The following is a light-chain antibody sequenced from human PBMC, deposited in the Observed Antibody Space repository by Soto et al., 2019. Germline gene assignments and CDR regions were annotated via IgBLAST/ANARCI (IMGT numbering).Light chain of an antibody. Sequence: DIEMTQSPATLSASLGDRATISCRASQNVRNNVAWYQQKPGKAPNLLIYGASTMQSGIPARFSGSGSGTEFTLTISSLQSDDFAGYFCQQRDDYSQTFGEGTKVEIK. J-gene: IGKJ1*01. CDR3: QQRDDYSQT. CDR1: QNVRNN. V-gene: IGKV3-15*01. CDR2: GAS.